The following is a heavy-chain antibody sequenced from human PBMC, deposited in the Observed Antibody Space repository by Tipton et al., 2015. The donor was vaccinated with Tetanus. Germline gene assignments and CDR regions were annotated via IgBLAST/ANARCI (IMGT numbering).Heavy chain of an antibody. CDR3: ARGEVVTMIVVATYYFDY. J-gene: IGHJ4*02. CDR1: GGSFSGYY. V-gene: IGHV4-34*01. Sequence: LSLTCAVYGGSFSGYYWSWIRQPPGKGLEWIGEINHSGSTNYNPSLKSRVTISVDTSKNQFSRKLSSVTAADTAVYYCARGEVVTMIVVATYYFDYWGQGTLVTVSS. D-gene: IGHD3-22*01. CDR2: INHSGST.